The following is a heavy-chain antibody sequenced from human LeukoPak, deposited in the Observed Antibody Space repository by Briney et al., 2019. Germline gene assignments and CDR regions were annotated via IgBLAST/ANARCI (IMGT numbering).Heavy chain of an antibody. CDR1: GGSISSSSYY. CDR3: ARVKRNFDY. Sequence: SETLSLTCTVSGGSISSSSYYWGWICQPPGKGLEWIGSIYYSGSTYHNPSLKSRVTISVDTSKNQFSLKLSSVTAADTAVYYCARVKRNFDYWGQGTLVTVSS. J-gene: IGHJ4*02. V-gene: IGHV4-39*07. CDR2: IYYSGST.